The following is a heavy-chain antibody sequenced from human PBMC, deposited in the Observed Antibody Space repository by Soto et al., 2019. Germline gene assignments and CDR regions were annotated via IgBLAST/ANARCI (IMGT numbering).Heavy chain of an antibody. Sequence: GESLKISCKGSGYKFTDYWIGWVRQMPGKGLEWLGLLYPGDSDTRYSSSFQGQVTISADKSINTAYLQWSSLKASDTAIYYCALVVRGVTTEAHYFDHWGQGNLVTVSS. CDR3: ALVVRGVTTEAHYFDH. CDR1: GYKFTDYW. D-gene: IGHD3-10*01. J-gene: IGHJ4*02. V-gene: IGHV5-51*01. CDR2: LYPGDSDT.